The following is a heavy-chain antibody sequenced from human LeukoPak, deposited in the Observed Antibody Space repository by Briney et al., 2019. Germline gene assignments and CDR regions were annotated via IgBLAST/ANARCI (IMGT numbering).Heavy chain of an antibody. D-gene: IGHD3-22*01. V-gene: IGHV1-18*01. CDR3: ARVEYYYDSSGYFPPDY. J-gene: IGHJ4*02. Sequence: GASVKVSCKASGYTFTSYGISWVRQAPGQGLEWMGWISAYNGNTNYAQKLQGRVTMTTDTSTSTAYMELRSLRSDDTAVYYCARVEYYYDSSGYFPPDYWGQETLVTVSS. CDR1: GYTFTSYG. CDR2: ISAYNGNT.